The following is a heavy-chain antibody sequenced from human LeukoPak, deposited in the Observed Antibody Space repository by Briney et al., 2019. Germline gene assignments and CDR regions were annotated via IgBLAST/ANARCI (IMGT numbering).Heavy chain of an antibody. CDR3: ARDGPGYYDSSGYYSRNYYYGMDV. CDR2: IIPILGIA. J-gene: IGHJ6*02. CDR1: GGTFSSYA. D-gene: IGHD3-22*01. V-gene: IGHV1-69*04. Sequence: ASVKVSCKASGGTFSSYAISWVRQAPGQGLEWMGRIIPILGIANYAQKFQGRVTITADKSTSTAYMELSSLRSEDTAVYYCARDGPGYYDSSGYYSRNYYYGMDVWGQGTTVTVSS.